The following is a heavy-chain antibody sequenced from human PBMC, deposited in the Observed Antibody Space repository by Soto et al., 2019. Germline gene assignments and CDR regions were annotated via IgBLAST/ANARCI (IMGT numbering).Heavy chain of an antibody. CDR1: GYTFTSYA. CDR3: ARGTMPNRIGWFDP. CDR2: INAGNGNT. J-gene: IGHJ5*02. Sequence: QVQLVQSGAEVKKPGASVKVSCKASGYTFTSYAMHWVRQAPGQRLEWMGWINAGNGNTKYSQKFQGRVTITRDTSASTAYMEVSSLRSEDTAVYYCARGTMPNRIGWFDPWGQGTLVTVSS. D-gene: IGHD2-2*01. V-gene: IGHV1-3*01.